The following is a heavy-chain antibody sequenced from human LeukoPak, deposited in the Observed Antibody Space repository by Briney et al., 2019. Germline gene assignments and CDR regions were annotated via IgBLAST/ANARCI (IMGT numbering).Heavy chain of an antibody. CDR1: GGSFSGYY. CDR3: ARGRGIVGVAAAPYGMDV. CDR2: INHSGST. J-gene: IGHJ6*02. V-gene: IGHV4-34*01. Sequence: SGTLSLTCAVYGGSFSGYYWSWIRQPPGKGLEWIGEINHSGSTNYNPSLKSRVTISVDTSKNQFSLKLSSVTAADTAVYYCARGRGIVGVAAAPYGMDVWGQGTTVTVSS. D-gene: IGHD1-26*01.